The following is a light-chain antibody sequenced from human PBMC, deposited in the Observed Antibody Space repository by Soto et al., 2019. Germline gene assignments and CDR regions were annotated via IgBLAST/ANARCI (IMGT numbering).Light chain of an antibody. CDR2: EGS. CDR1: SSDVGSYNL. V-gene: IGLV2-23*01. CDR3: CSYAGGSPPYV. Sequence: QSVLTQPASVSGSPGQSITISCTGTSSDVGSYNLVSWYQQHPGKAPKLMIYEGSQRPSGVSNRFSGSKSGNTASLTISGLQPEDEADYYCCSYAGGSPPYVFGSATKLTVL. J-gene: IGLJ1*01.